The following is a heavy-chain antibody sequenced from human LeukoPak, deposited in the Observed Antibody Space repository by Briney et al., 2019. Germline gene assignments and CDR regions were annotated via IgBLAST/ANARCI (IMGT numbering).Heavy chain of an antibody. D-gene: IGHD2-15*01. CDR1: GYTFTSYY. V-gene: IGHV1-46*01. Sequence: PVASVKVSCKASGYTFTSYYMHWVRQAPGQGLEWMGIINPSGDSTSYAQKFQGRVTMTRDTSTSTVYMELSSLRSEDTAVYYCARSVVVVAQFDPWGQGTLVTVSS. CDR3: ARSVVVVAQFDP. J-gene: IGHJ5*02. CDR2: INPSGDST.